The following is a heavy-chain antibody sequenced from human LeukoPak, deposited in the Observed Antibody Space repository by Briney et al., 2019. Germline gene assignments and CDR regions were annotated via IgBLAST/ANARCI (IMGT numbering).Heavy chain of an antibody. V-gene: IGHV1-69*04. CDR1: GGTFSSYA. D-gene: IGHD1-14*01. J-gene: IGHJ4*02. CDR2: IIPILGIT. CDR3: AGGDNGEPFDY. Sequence: ASVKVSCKASGGTFSSYAISWVRQAPGHGLEWMGRIIPILGITNYAQKFQGRVTITADKSTSTAYMELSSLRSEDTAVYYCAGGDNGEPFDYWGQGTLVTVSS.